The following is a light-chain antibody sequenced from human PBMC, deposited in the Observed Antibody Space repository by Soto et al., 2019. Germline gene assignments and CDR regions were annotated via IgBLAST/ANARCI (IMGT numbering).Light chain of an antibody. Sequence: DIQMTQSPSSLSASVGDRVTITCRASQSISTYLNWYQQKAGLAPKLLIYAASSLQSGVPSRFSGSGSGTDFTLTISSLQPEDFATYYCQQSYNAPLTFGGGTKGDIK. CDR1: QSISTY. CDR3: QQSYNAPLT. CDR2: AAS. J-gene: IGKJ4*01. V-gene: IGKV1-39*01.